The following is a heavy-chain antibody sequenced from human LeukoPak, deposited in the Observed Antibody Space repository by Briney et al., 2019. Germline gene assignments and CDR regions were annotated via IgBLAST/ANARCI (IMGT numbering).Heavy chain of an antibody. CDR1: GGSISSYY. J-gene: IGHJ6*02. V-gene: IGHV4-59*01. CDR2: IYYSGST. Sequence: SETLSLTCTVSGGSISSYYWSWIRQPPGKGLEWIGYIYYSGSTNYNPSLKSRVAISVDTSKNQFSLKLSSVTAADTAVYYCARDEKVSLYSYGSSGYYYGMDVWGQGTTVTVSS. CDR3: ARDEKVSLYSYGSSGYYYGMDV. D-gene: IGHD5-18*01.